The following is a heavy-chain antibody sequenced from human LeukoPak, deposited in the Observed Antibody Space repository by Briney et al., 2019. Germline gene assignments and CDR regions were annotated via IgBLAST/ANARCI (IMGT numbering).Heavy chain of an antibody. CDR3: ARDSGAYHTLNS. CDR1: GYSISSGFY. Sequence: SETLSLTCAVSGYSISSGFYWGWIRQTPGKGLEWIASMFHSGSTYYNPSLKTRVAISVDTSKNQFSLKLTSVTAADTAIYYCARDSGAYHTLNSWGQGTLVTVSS. D-gene: IGHD1-26*01. V-gene: IGHV4-38-2*02. J-gene: IGHJ5*02. CDR2: MFHSGST.